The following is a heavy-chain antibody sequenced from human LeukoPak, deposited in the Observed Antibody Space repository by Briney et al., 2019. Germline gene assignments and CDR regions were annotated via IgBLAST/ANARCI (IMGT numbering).Heavy chain of an antibody. V-gene: IGHV4-59*12. D-gene: IGHD6-19*01. Sequence: PSETLSLTCTVSGGSISSYYWSWIRQPPGKGLEWIGYIYYSGSTNYNPSLKSRVTMSVDTSKNQFSLKLSSVTAADTAVYYCARGSSGWYEGNYFDYWGQGTLVTVSS. CDR1: GGSISSYY. CDR2: IYYSGST. J-gene: IGHJ4*02. CDR3: ARGSSGWYEGNYFDY.